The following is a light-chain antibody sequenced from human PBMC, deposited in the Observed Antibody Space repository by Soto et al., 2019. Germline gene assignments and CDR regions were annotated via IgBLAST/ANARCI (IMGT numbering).Light chain of an antibody. Sequence: DIQMTQSPSSLSASVGERVTITCRASQDISNYLNWYQQRPGKAPKLLIYDASNFERGVPSRFSGTRSGTHFTFAITSLQPEDGATYYCQQSDSLPITFGQGTRLEI. CDR2: DAS. CDR1: QDISNY. V-gene: IGKV1-33*01. J-gene: IGKJ5*01. CDR3: QQSDSLPIT.